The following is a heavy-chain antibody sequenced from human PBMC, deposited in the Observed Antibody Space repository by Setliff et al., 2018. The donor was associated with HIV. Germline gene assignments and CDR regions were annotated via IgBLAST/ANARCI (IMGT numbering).Heavy chain of an antibody. Sequence: LSLTCTVSGGSMNANHWSWIRQSPGKGPEWIAYIHVSGSTYFNPSLSSRVTISIDTSNNQFPLRLSSVTAADTAVYYCARTGYAFDVWGLGTMVTVSS. CDR3: ARTGYAFDV. CDR1: GGSMNANH. CDR2: IHVSGST. J-gene: IGHJ3*01. V-gene: IGHV4-59*08.